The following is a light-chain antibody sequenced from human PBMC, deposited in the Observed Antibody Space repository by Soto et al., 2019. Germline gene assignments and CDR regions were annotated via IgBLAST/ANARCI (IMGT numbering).Light chain of an antibody. V-gene: IGKV1-17*01. CDR2: AAS. Sequence: IQMTQSPSSLSASVGDRLSITCRASQVITNDLGWYQQKPGKAPKRLIYAASTLYTGVPSRFSGSGYGTEFTLTISSLQPEDFATYYCQQVNSYPLTFGGGTKVDIK. CDR3: QQVNSYPLT. CDR1: QVITND. J-gene: IGKJ4*01.